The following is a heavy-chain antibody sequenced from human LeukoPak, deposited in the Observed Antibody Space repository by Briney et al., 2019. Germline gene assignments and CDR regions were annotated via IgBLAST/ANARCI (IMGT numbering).Heavy chain of an antibody. CDR3: ARDRGGLTYGKDI. Sequence: SETLSLTCVVSGGSVSGYYWGWIRQPPGRGLEWIGYVYYSRSTNYNPSFKSRVSISLDKSKNQLSLKVNSVTAADTAVYYCARDRGGLTYGKDIWGQGTTVTVPS. J-gene: IGHJ6*02. CDR1: GGSVSGYY. CDR2: VYYSRST. V-gene: IGHV4-59*02. D-gene: IGHD2-15*01.